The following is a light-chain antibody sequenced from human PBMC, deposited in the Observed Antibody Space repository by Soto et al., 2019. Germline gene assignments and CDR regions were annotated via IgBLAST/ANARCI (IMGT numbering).Light chain of an antibody. CDR3: QQYSAKWS. CDR1: ESISSW. CDR2: KAS. V-gene: IGKV1-5*03. Sequence: DIQMTQSPSTLSASVGDTVIITCRASESISSWLAWFQQKPGKAPKLLIQKASILESGVPSRFSGSESGTEFTLTISSLQPDDFATYFCQQYSAKWSFGQGTKVEIK. J-gene: IGKJ1*01.